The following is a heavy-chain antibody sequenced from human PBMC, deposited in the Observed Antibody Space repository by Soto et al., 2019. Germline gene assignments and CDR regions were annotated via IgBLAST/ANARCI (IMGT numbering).Heavy chain of an antibody. D-gene: IGHD2-2*01. CDR3: ARHYCSSTSCYPTTTWIQLWYVPHIDY. Sequence: QLQLQESGPGLVKPSETLSLTCTVSGCSISSSRYYWGWIRQPPGKGLEWIGSIYYSGSTYYNPSLKSRVTISVDTSKNQVSLKLSFVTAADTAVYYCARHYCSSTSCYPTTTWIQLWYVPHIDYWGQGTLVTVSS. CDR1: GCSISSSRYY. CDR2: IYYSGST. J-gene: IGHJ4*02. V-gene: IGHV4-39*01.